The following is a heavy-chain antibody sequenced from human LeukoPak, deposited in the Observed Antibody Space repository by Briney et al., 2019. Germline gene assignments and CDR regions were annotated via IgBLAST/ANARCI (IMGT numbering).Heavy chain of an antibody. CDR3: ATYYGSGSYKGGPNAFDI. Sequence: GGSLRLSCAASGFTFSSYSMNWVRQAPGKGLEWVSSISSSSSYIYYADSVKGRFTISRDNSKNTLYLQMNSLRAEDTAVYYCATYYGSGSYKGGPNAFDIWGQGTMVTVSS. CDR2: ISSSSSYI. D-gene: IGHD3-10*01. J-gene: IGHJ3*02. V-gene: IGHV3-21*01. CDR1: GFTFSSYS.